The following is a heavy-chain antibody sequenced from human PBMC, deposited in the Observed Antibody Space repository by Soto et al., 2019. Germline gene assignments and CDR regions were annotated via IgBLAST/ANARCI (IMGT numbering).Heavy chain of an antibody. J-gene: IGHJ4*02. CDR3: ASQNSSGYYVFDY. CDR2: IIPIFGTA. Sequence: ASVKVSCKASGGTFSSYAISWVRQAPGQGLEWMGGIIPIFGTANYAQKFQGRVTITADESTSTAYMELSSLRSEDTAVYYCASQNSSGYYVFDYWGQGTLVTVSS. D-gene: IGHD3-22*01. CDR1: GGTFSSYA. V-gene: IGHV1-69*13.